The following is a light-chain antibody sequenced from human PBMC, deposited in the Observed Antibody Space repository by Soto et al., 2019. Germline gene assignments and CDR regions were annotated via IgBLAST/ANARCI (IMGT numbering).Light chain of an antibody. Sequence: IVLTQSPVTLSLSPGEVATLSGGASQTITFNFLAWYQQKPGLAPRLLVYDASIRADGIPDRFSGSVSGTDLTLTISRLEPEDFAMYYCQHYGDSNPTFGGGTRVEI. CDR2: DAS. CDR1: QTITFNF. CDR3: QHYGDSNPT. J-gene: IGKJ4*01. V-gene: IGKV3D-20*01.